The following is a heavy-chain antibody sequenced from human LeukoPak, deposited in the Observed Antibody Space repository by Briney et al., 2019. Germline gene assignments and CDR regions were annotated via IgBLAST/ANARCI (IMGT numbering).Heavy chain of an antibody. CDR1: GGSISSYY. CDR3: ARHKVVVAATLSDYHYMDV. D-gene: IGHD2-15*01. Sequence: SETLSLTCTVSGGSISSYYCSWIRQPPGKGLEWIGYIYYSGSTNYNPSLKSRVTISVDTSKNQFSLKLSSVTAADTAVYYCARHKVVVAATLSDYHYMDVWGKGTTVTVSS. CDR2: IYYSGST. V-gene: IGHV4-59*08. J-gene: IGHJ6*03.